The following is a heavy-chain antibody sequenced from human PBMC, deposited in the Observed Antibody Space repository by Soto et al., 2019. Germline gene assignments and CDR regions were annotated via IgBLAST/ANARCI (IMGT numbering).Heavy chain of an antibody. CDR2: IIPIFGTA. V-gene: IGHV1-69*13. D-gene: IGHD4-17*01. CDR3: ARGLSATVVTPGPF. J-gene: IGHJ4*02. CDR1: GGTFRSYS. Sequence: SVKVSGKASGGTFRSYSISWVLQAPGQGLEWMGGIIPIFGTANYAQKFQGRVTITADESTSTAYMELSSLRSEDTAVYYCARGLSATVVTPGPFWGQGTLVTVSS.